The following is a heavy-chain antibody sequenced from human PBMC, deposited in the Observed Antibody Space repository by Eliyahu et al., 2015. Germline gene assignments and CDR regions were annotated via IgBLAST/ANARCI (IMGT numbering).Heavy chain of an antibody. J-gene: IGHJ6*02. V-gene: IGHV4-31*03. CDR2: IYYSGST. D-gene: IGHD1-26*01. CDR3: ASSLLRRKNYYGMDV. CDR1: GGXISXGGYY. Sequence: QVQLQESGPGLVKPSQTLSLTCTVSGGXISXGGYYWSWIRQHPGKGLEWIGYIYYSGSTYYNPSLKSRVTISVDTSKNQFSLKLSSVTAADTAVYYCASSLLRRKNYYGMDVWGQGTTVTVSS.